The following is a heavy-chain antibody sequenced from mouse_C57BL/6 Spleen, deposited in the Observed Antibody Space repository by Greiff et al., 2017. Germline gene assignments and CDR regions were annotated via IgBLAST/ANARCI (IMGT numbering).Heavy chain of an antibody. J-gene: IGHJ2*01. CDR3: ARGGFGY. Sequence: EVQLQQSGPELVKPGASVKISCKASGYSFTGYYMNWVKQSPEKSLEWIGEINPSTGGTTYNQKFKAKATLTVDKSSSTAYMQLKSLTSEDSAVYYCARGGFGYRGQGTTLTVSS. V-gene: IGHV1-42*01. CDR2: INPSTGGT. CDR1: GYSFTGYY.